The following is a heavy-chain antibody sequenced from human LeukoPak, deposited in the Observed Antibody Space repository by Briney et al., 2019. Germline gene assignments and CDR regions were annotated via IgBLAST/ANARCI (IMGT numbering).Heavy chain of an antibody. CDR1: GFTFSSYS. CDR3: AKDFLWFGELSYYFDY. Sequence: GGSLRLSCAASGFTFSSYSMNWVRQAPGKGLEWVSYISSSSSTIYYADSVKGRFTISRDNSKNTLYLQMNSLRAEDTAVYYCAKDFLWFGELSYYFDYWGQGTLVTVSS. J-gene: IGHJ4*02. CDR2: ISSSSSTI. D-gene: IGHD3-10*01. V-gene: IGHV3-48*01.